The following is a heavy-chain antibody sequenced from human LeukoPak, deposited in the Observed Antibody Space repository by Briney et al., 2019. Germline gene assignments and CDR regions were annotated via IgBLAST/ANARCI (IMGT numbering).Heavy chain of an antibody. CDR3: ARYYGGNSHYYYYGMDV. CDR2: INHSGST. CDR1: GGSFSGYY. D-gene: IGHD4-23*01. V-gene: IGHV4-34*01. Sequence: SETLSLTCAVYGGSFSGYYWSWIRQPPGKGLEWIGEINHSGSTNYNPSLKSRVTISVGTSKNQFSLKLSSVTAADTAVYYCARYYGGNSHYYYYGMDVWGQGTTVTVSS. J-gene: IGHJ6*02.